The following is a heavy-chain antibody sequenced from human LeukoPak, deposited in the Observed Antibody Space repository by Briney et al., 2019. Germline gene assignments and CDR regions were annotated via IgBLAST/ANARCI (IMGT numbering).Heavy chain of an antibody. J-gene: IGHJ4*02. Sequence: ASVKVSCKASGGTFSSYAISWVRQAPGQGLEWMGWINPNSGGTNYAQKFQGRVTMTRGTSISTAYMELSRLRSDDTAVYYCARDVDTSCYYWGQGTLVTVSS. CDR2: INPNSGGT. V-gene: IGHV1-2*02. D-gene: IGHD2-2*01. CDR1: GGTFSSYA. CDR3: ARDVDTSCYY.